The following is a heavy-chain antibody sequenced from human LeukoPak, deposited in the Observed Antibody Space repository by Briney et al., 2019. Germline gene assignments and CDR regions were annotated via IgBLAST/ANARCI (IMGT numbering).Heavy chain of an antibody. CDR2: ISGDGGST. V-gene: IGHV3-43*02. CDR1: GFSFDDYA. J-gene: IGHJ5*01. CDR3: ARESDSSGWYDS. Sequence: WGSLRLSCAAPGFSFDDYAIHWVRQAPGKGLEWVSLISGDGGSTFYADSVKGRFTISRDNSKNSLYLQMSSLRSEDTALYYCARESDSSGWYDSWGKGTMVTVSS. D-gene: IGHD3-22*01.